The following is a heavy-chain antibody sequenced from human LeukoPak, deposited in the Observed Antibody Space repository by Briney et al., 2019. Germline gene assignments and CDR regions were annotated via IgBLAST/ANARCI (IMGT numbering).Heavy chain of an antibody. D-gene: IGHD3-16*01. V-gene: IGHV3-7*04. CDR1: GFTFSRYW. J-gene: IGHJ3*02. CDR3: ARDFSADDYIWGSYAFDI. CDR2: IKQDGSER. Sequence: GGSLRLSCAASGFTFSRYWMSWVRQAPGKGPEWVANIKQDGSERYYVDSVKGRFTISRDNAKNLVYLQMNSLRAEDTAVYYCARDFSADDYIWGSYAFDIWGQGTMVTVSS.